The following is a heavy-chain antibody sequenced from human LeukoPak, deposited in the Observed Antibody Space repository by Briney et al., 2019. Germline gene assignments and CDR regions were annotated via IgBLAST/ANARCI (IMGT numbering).Heavy chain of an antibody. CDR2: ISYDGSNK. D-gene: IGHD3-22*01. Sequence: GGSLRLSCEVSGFPFTLYNMHWVRQAPGKGLEWVAVISYDGSNKYYADSVKGRFTISRDNSKNTPYLQMNSLRAEDTAVYYCASDYYDSSGYYSPFDYWGQGTLVTVSS. J-gene: IGHJ4*02. CDR3: ASDYYDSSGYYSPFDY. V-gene: IGHV3-30-3*01. CDR1: GFPFTLYN.